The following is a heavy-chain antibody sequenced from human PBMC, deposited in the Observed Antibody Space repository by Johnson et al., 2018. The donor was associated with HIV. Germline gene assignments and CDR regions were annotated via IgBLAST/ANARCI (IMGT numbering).Heavy chain of an antibody. Sequence: QVQLVESGGGVVQPGRSLRLSCAASGFTLSSYAMHWVRQAPGKGLEWVAVISYDGSNKYYADSVKGRFTISRDNSKNTLYLQMNSLRAEDTAVYYCAREYSSLSQGAFDIWGQGTMVTVSS. J-gene: IGHJ3*02. V-gene: IGHV3-30*04. CDR1: GFTLSSYA. D-gene: IGHD6-6*01. CDR2: ISYDGSNK. CDR3: AREYSSLSQGAFDI.